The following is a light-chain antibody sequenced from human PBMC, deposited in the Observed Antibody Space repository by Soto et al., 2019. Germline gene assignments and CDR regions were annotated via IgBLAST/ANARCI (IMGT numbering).Light chain of an antibody. J-gene: IGLJ1*01. CDR2: EVD. V-gene: IGLV2-8*01. Sequence: QSVLTQPPSASGSPGQSVTISRTGSSSDVGGYNHVSWYQQHPGKAPKLVIYEVDKRPSGVPERFSGSKSGNTASLTVSGLQTEDEADYYYTSNTDSDSYVFGTGTKVTVL. CDR1: SSDVGGYNH. CDR3: TSNTDSDSYV.